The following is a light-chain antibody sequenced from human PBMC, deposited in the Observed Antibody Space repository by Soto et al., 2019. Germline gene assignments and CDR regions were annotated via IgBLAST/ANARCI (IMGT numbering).Light chain of an antibody. CDR3: QQSYSTPRT. V-gene: IGKV1-39*01. Sequence: DIQMTQSPSSLSASVGDRVTITCQASQSISSYLNWYQQKPGKAPTLLIYAASSLQSGVPSRFSGSGSGTDFTLTISSLQPEDFATYYCQQSYSTPRTVGQGTKVDIK. J-gene: IGKJ1*01. CDR2: AAS. CDR1: QSISSY.